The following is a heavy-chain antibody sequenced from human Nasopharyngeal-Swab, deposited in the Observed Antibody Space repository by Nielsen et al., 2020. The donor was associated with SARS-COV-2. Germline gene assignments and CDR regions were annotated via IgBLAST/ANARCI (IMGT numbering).Heavy chain of an antibody. D-gene: IGHD2-15*01. CDR1: GYSFTSYW. V-gene: IGHV5-51*01. Sequence: GESLKISCKGSGYSFTSYWIGWVRQMPGKGLEWMGIIYPGDSDTRYSPSFQGQVTISADKSTSTAYLQWSSLKASDTAMYYCARDSYCSGGSCYPGYYYYGMDVWGQGTTVTVSS. CDR2: IYPGDSDT. CDR3: ARDSYCSGGSCYPGYYYYGMDV. J-gene: IGHJ6*02.